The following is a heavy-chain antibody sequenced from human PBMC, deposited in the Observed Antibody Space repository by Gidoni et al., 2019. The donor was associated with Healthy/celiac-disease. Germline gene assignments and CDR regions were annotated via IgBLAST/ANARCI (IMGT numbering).Heavy chain of an antibody. V-gene: IGHV4-59*08. J-gene: IGHJ4*02. CDR2: IYYSGST. Sequence: QVQLQESGPGLVKPSETLSLTCTVSGGSISSYYWCWIRQRPGKGLEWIGYIYYSGSTNYNPSLKSRVTISVDTSKNQFSLKLSSVTAADTAVYYCARLILGYCTNGVCEYYFDYWGQGTLVTVSS. D-gene: IGHD2-8*01. CDR3: ARLILGYCTNGVCEYYFDY. CDR1: GGSISSYY.